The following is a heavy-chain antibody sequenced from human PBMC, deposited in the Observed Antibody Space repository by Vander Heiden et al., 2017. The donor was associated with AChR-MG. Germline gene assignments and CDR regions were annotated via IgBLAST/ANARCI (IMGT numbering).Heavy chain of an antibody. J-gene: IGHJ4*02. CDR2: ISGSGGST. D-gene: IGHD1-26*01. V-gene: IGHV3-23*01. CDR1: GFTFSSYA. CDR3: AKRRGATWLPSVFDY. Sequence: EVQLLESGGGLVQPGGSLRLSCAASGFTFSSYAMSWVRQAPGKGLEWVSAISGSGGSTYYADSGKGRFTISRDNSKNTLYLQMNSLRAEDTAVYYCAKRRGATWLPSVFDYWGQGTLVTVSS.